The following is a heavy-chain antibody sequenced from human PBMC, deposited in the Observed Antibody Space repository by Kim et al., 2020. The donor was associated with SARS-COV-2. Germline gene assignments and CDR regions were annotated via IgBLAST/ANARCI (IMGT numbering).Heavy chain of an antibody. CDR3: ARDGATIFRVVIPQSDGXXX. D-gene: IGHD3-3*01. Sequence: GGSLRLSCAASGFTFSSYWMSWVRQAPGKGLEWVANIKQDGSEKYYVDSVKGRFTVSRDNAKNSLYLQMNSLRAEDTAVYYCARDGATIFRVVIPQSDGXXXWGQGTTXTVSS. CDR1: GFTFSSYW. V-gene: IGHV3-7*01. J-gene: IGHJ6*02. CDR2: IKQDGSEK.